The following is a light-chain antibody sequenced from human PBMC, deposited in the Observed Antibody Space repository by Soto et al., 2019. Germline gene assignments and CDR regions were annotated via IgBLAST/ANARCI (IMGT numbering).Light chain of an antibody. CDR2: DAS. CDR1: QSVSSY. Sequence: EIVLTQSPATVSLSPGERATLSFMASQSVSSYLARYQQKPGQAPRLLIYDASNRATGIPARFSGSGSGTDFTLTISSLEPEDFAVYYCQQRSNWLALTFGGGTKVDIK. J-gene: IGKJ4*01. CDR3: QQRSNWLALT. V-gene: IGKV3-11*01.